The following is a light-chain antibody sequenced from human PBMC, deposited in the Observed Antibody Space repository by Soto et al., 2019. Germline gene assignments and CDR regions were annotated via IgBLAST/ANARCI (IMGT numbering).Light chain of an antibody. Sequence: QSVLTQPPSVSGAPGQRVTISCTESSSNIGAGYDVHWYQQLPGTAPKLLIYGNSNRPSGVPDRFSGSKSGTSASRAITGLQAEDEADYYCQSYDSSLSGWVFGVGTKLTVL. CDR1: SSNIGAGYD. CDR3: QSYDSSLSGWV. CDR2: GNS. V-gene: IGLV1-40*01. J-gene: IGLJ3*02.